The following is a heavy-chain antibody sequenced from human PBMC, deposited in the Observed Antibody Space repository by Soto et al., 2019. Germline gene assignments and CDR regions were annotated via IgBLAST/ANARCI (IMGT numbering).Heavy chain of an antibody. D-gene: IGHD4-17*01. V-gene: IGHV3-66*01. J-gene: IGHJ6*02. Sequence: PGGSLRLSCAASGFTVSSNYMSWVRQAPGKGLEWVSVIYSGGSTYYADSVKGRFTISRDNSKNTLYLQMNSLRAEDRAVYYCVTTYGDYVDYGMDVWGQGTTVTVSS. CDR2: IYSGGST. CDR3: VTTYGDYVDYGMDV. CDR1: GFTVSSNY.